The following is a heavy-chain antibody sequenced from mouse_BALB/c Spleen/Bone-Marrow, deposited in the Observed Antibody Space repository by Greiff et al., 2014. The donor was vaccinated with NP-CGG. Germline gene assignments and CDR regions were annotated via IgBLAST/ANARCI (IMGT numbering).Heavy chain of an antibody. CDR2: INPSNGGT. Sequence: QVQLKESGAELVKPGASVKLSCKASGYTFTSYYMYWVKQRPGQGLGWIGEINPSNGGTNFNEKFKSKATLTVDKSSSTAYMQHSSLTSEDSAVYYCTRSYYGNYFDVWGAGTTVTVSS. J-gene: IGHJ1*01. CDR1: GYTFTSYY. CDR3: TRSYYGNYFDV. D-gene: IGHD2-1*01. V-gene: IGHV1S81*02.